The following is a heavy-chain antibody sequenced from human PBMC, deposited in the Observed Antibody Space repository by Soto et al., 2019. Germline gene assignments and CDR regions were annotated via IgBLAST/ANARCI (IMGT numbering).Heavy chain of an antibody. CDR3: ARDPYFGAIDY. CDR2: IHNDGSTT. D-gene: IGHD3-16*01. Sequence: GGSLRLSCAASGFTFSSYWMHWVRQAPGKGLMWVSRIHNDGSTTRYADSVKGRVTISRDNAENSLYLQMNSLRAEDTAVYYCARDPYFGAIDYWGLGTLVTVSS. V-gene: IGHV3-74*01. J-gene: IGHJ4*02. CDR1: GFTFSSYW.